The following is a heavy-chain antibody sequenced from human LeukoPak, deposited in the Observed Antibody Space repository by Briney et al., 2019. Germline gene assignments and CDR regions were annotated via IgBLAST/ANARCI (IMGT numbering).Heavy chain of an antibody. J-gene: IGHJ4*02. CDR2: ISGSGGST. D-gene: IGHD3-22*01. V-gene: IGHV3-23*01. CDR1: GFTFSSYG. Sequence: GGTLRLSCAASGFTFSSYGMSWGRQAPGKGLEWVSAISGSGGSTYYADSLKGRFTISRDNSKNTLYLQMNSLRAEDTAVYYCAKDGRVRYDSSGYYINYFDYWGQGTLVTVSS. CDR3: AKDGRVRYDSSGYYINYFDY.